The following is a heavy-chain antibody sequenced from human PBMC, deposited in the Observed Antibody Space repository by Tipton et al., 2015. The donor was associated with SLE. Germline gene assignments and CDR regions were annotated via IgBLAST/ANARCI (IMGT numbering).Heavy chain of an antibody. J-gene: IGHJ4*02. D-gene: IGHD2/OR15-2a*01. Sequence: SLRLSCAASGFTFSRSWMNWVRLAPGKGLEWVANINEYGSEKRYVDSLKERLTISRDNAKKSVYLQMNSLRAEDTAVYYCARGKYYFDYWGQGALVTVSS. CDR3: ARGKYYFDY. CDR2: INEYGSEK. CDR1: GFTFSRSW. V-gene: IGHV3-7*01.